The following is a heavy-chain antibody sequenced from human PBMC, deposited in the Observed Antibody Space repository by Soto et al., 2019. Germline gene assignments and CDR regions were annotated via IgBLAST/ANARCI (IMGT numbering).Heavy chain of an antibody. CDR2: IGGSGGST. J-gene: IGHJ4*02. V-gene: IGHV3-23*01. D-gene: IGHD3-16*01. CDR1: GFTFSSYA. Sequence: EVQLLESGGGLVQPGGSLRLSCAASGFTFSSYAMSWVRQAPGKGLEWVSTIGGSGGSTYYADSVKGRFTISRDNSNNALYLQMNSLRAEDTAVYYCAKDRVESGLGEVDYWGQGTLVTVSS. CDR3: AKDRVESGLGEVDY.